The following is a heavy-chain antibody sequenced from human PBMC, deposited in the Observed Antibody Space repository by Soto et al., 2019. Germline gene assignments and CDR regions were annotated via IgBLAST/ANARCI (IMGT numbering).Heavy chain of an antibody. CDR1: GLTFSSYA. J-gene: IGHJ6*03. Sequence: VQLLESGGGLVQPGGSLRLSCAASGLTFSSYAMSWVRQAPGKELEWVSGISGSGGSTFYADSVKGRFTISRDNSKNTLYLQMNSLRAEDTAVYYCAKPVYYYYYYMDVWGKGTTVTVSS. CDR3: AKPVYYYYYYMDV. V-gene: IGHV3-23*01. CDR2: ISGSGGST.